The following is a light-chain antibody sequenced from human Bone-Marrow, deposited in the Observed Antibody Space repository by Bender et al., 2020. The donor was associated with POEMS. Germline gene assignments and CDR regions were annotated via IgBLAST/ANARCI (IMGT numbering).Light chain of an antibody. CDR2: INN. Sequence: QSVLTQPPSASGTPGQRVTISCSGSSSNIGTNPVNWYQQLPGTAPKLLIYINNQRPSGVPDRFSGSKSGTSASLAISGLQSEDEADYYCQSFDISLSAYVFGRGTKVTVL. V-gene: IGLV1-44*01. J-gene: IGLJ1*01. CDR1: SSNIGTNP. CDR3: QSFDISLSAYV.